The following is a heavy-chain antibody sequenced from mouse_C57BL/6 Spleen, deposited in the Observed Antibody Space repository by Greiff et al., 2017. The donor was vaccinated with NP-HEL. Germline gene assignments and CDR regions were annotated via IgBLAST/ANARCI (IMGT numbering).Heavy chain of an antibody. CDR2: IDPSDSYT. CDR1: GYTFTSYW. J-gene: IGHJ4*01. D-gene: IGHD3-1*01. V-gene: IGHV1-69*01. CDR3: ARRATAYAMDY. Sequence: QVQLQQPGVELVMPGASVKLSCKASGYTFTSYWMHWVKQRPGQGLEWIGEIDPSDSYTNYNQKFKGKSTLTVDKSSSTAYMQLSSLTSEDSAVYYCARRATAYAMDYWGQGTSVTVSS.